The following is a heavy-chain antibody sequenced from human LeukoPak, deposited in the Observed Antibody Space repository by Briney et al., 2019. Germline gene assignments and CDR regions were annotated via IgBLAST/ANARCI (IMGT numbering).Heavy chain of an antibody. CDR1: GASITSNKW. CDR3: AREEVLRYSAD. Sequence: PSETLSLTCAVSGASITSNKWWSWIRQPPGKGLEWTGEIHQSGSPNYNPSLMSRVTISLVKSKNQFSLNVASVTDADTAVYYCAREEVLRYSADWGQGILVTVSS. V-gene: IGHV4-4*02. D-gene: IGHD3-9*01. J-gene: IGHJ4*02. CDR2: IHQSGSP.